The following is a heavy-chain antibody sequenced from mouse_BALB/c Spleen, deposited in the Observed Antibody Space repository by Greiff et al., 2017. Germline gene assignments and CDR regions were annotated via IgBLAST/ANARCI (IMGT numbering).Heavy chain of an antibody. Sequence: VQLQQSGAELVRPGSSVKISCKASGYAFSSYWMNWVKQRPGQGLEWIGYINPSTGYTEYNQKFKDKATLTADKSSSTAYMQLSSLTSEDSAVYYCARTFITTVVARTYWYFDVWGAGTTVTVSS. V-gene: IGHV1-4*01. D-gene: IGHD1-1*01. J-gene: IGHJ1*01. CDR2: INPSTGYT. CDR1: GYAFSSYW. CDR3: ARTFITTVVARTYWYFDV.